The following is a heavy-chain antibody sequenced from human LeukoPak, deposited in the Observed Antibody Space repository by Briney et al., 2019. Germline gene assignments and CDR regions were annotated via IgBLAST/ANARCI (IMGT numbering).Heavy chain of an antibody. D-gene: IGHD1-26*01. CDR1: GGSISAYY. J-gene: IGHJ4*01. Sequence: SKTLSLTRTVSGGSISAYYWSWIRQTPGKGLEWIGYVHDSGTTNYNPSLKGRVTISSDTSKNQSSLNLRSVSAADTATYYCARHGGSLGYFDYWGHGTLVTVSS. CDR3: ARHGGSLGYFDY. V-gene: IGHV4-59*08. CDR2: VHDSGTT.